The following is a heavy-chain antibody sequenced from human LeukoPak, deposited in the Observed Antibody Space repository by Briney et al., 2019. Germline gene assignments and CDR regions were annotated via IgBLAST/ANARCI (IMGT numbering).Heavy chain of an antibody. D-gene: IGHD3-3*01. J-gene: IGHJ3*02. CDR1: GYSISSIYY. CDR3: ARVFWRLGAHDAFDI. Sequence: PSETLSLTCTVSGYSISSIYYWGWIRQPPGQGLEWIGTIDHIGNTFYNPSLTSRVSISVDTSKNHFSLNLTSVTATDTALYYCARVFWRLGAHDAFDIWGQGTMVTVSS. V-gene: IGHV4-38-2*02. CDR2: IDHIGNT.